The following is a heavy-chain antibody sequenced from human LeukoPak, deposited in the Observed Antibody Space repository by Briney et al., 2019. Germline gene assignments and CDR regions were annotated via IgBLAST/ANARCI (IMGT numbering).Heavy chain of an antibody. Sequence: GGSLRLSCAASRFTFSSYTMSWVRQAPGKGLEWVSAISSSSSYIYYADSVKGRFTISRDNAKKSLYLQMNSLRAEDTAVYYCARDGGYSGYDTFDNWGQGTLVTVSS. V-gene: IGHV3-21*01. D-gene: IGHD5-12*01. CDR2: ISSSSSYI. J-gene: IGHJ4*02. CDR3: ARDGGYSGYDTFDN. CDR1: RFTFSSYT.